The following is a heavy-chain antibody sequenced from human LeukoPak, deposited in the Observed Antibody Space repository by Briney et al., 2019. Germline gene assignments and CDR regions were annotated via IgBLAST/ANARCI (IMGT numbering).Heavy chain of an antibody. V-gene: IGHV3-7*01. Sequence: GGSLRLSCAASGFTFSRCWMSWVRQAPGKGLEWVANIKQDGSEKYYVDSVKGRFTISRDNAKNSLYLQMNSLRAEDTAVYYCVRHIDSYDFWSGYYIDYWGQGTLVTVSS. CDR2: IKQDGSEK. CDR1: GFTFSRCW. J-gene: IGHJ4*02. D-gene: IGHD3-3*01. CDR3: VRHIDSYDFWSGYYIDY.